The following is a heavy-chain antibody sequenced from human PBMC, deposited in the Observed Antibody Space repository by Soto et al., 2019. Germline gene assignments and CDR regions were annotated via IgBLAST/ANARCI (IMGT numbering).Heavy chain of an antibody. Sequence: QVQLVQSGAEVKKPGSSVKVSCKASGGTFSTYAITWVRQAPGQGLEWLGGIIPIFGTTDYARKFQGRVTITAAESTSTVFIELSSLTSEDTAVYYCARGLGAYDFDYWGQGTLVTVSS. J-gene: IGHJ4*02. CDR3: ARGLGAYDFDY. D-gene: IGHD1-26*01. V-gene: IGHV1-69*01. CDR1: GGTFSTYA. CDR2: IIPIFGTT.